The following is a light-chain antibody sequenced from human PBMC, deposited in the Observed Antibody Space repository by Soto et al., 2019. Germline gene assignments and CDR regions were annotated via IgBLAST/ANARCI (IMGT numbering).Light chain of an antibody. V-gene: IGKV1-9*01. CDR2: AAS. CDR1: QGISSY. Sequence: DIQMTQSPPSVSASVGDRVTITCRASQGISSYLAWYQQKPGKAPKLLIYAASTLQSGVPSRFSGSGSGTDFTLTISSLQPEDFATYYCQQLNSYPGITFGQGTRLENK. J-gene: IGKJ5*01. CDR3: QQLNSYPGIT.